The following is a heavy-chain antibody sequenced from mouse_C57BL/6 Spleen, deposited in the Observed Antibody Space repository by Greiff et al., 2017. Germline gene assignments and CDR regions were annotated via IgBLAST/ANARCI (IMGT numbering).Heavy chain of an antibody. CDR2: IHPNSGST. J-gene: IGHJ3*01. D-gene: IGHD2-1*01. Sequence: QVQLQQPGAELVKPGASVKLSCKASGYTFTSYWMHWVKQRPGQGLEWIGMIHPNSGSTYYNEKFKSKATLTVDKSSSTAYMQLSSLTSEDSAVYYCAREGGYVNPFAYWGQGTLVTVSA. CDR1: GYTFTSYW. CDR3: AREGGYVNPFAY. V-gene: IGHV1-64*01.